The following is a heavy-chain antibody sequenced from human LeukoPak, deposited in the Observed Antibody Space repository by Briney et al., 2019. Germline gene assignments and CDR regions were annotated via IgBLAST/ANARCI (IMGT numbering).Heavy chain of an antibody. V-gene: IGHV3-33*01. CDR1: GFTFSSYD. Sequence: GGSLRLSCAASGFTFSSYDMHWVRQAPGQGLEWVAVIWYDGSNKYYADSVKGRFTISRDNSKSTVYLQMNGLRAEDTAVYYCARDYRPYCSGRSCYSAYWGQGTLVTVSS. CDR2: IWYDGSNK. D-gene: IGHD2-15*01. J-gene: IGHJ4*02. CDR3: ARDYRPYCSGRSCYSAY.